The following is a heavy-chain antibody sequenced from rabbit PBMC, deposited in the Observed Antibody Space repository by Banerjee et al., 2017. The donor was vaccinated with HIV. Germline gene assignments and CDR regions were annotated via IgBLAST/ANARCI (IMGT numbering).Heavy chain of an antibody. J-gene: IGHJ4*01. CDR2: IATGGNT. V-gene: IGHV1S45*01. CDR3: AREEYVGYGYANL. CDR1: GFDLSNYYY. D-gene: IGHD6-1*01. Sequence: QEQLVESGGGLVKPEGSLTLTCKASGFDLSNYYYMCWVRQAPGKGLEWIGCIATGGNTVYASWAKGRFTISRTSSTTVTLQMTSLTAADTATYFCAREEYVGYGYANLWGPGTLVTVS.